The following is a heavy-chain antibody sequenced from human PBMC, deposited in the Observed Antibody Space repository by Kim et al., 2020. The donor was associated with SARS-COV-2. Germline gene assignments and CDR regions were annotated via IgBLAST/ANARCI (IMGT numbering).Heavy chain of an antibody. J-gene: IGHJ4*02. CDR3: TTEDVVAGTDY. D-gene: IGHD6-19*01. Sequence: GGSLRLSCAASGFTFSNAWMSWVRQAPGKGLEWVGRIKSKTDGGTTDYAVPVKGRFTISRDDSKNTLYLQMNSLKTEDTAVYYCTTEDVVAGTDYWGQGTLVTVSS. CDR1: GFTFSNAW. CDR2: IKSKTDGGTT. V-gene: IGHV3-15*01.